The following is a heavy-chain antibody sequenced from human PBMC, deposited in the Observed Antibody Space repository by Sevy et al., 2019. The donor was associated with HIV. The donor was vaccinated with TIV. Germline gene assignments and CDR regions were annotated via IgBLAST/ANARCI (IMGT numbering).Heavy chain of an antibody. CDR1: GFSLNDDW. V-gene: IGHV3-7*01. D-gene: IGHD6-19*01. Sequence: EGSLRLSCVASGFSLNDDWMNWVRQAPGKELEWVANINEDGSVKYFVDSVKGRFTITRDNARNLVTLHMHTLRVEDTALYRRERAIQSVGSFWGQGTLVTVSS. CDR3: ERAIQSVGSF. CDR2: INEDGSVK. J-gene: IGHJ4*02.